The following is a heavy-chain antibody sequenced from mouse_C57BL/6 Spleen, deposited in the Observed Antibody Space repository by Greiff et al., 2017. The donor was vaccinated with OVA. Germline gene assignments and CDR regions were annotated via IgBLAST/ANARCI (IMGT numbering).Heavy chain of an antibody. CDR3: ARTVGGGPLDY. CDR2: IDPSDSYT. J-gene: IGHJ2*01. V-gene: IGHV1-69*01. Sequence: QVHVKQPGAELVMPGASVKLSCKASGYTFTSYWMHWVKQRPGQGLEWIGEIDPSDSYTNYNQKFKGKSTLTVDKSSSTAYMQLLSLTSADSAVYYCARTVGGGPLDYWGQGTTLTVSS. CDR1: GYTFTSYW. D-gene: IGHD1-1*01.